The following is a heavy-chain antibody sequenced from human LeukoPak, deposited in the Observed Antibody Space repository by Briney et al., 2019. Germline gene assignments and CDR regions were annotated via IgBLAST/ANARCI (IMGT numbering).Heavy chain of an antibody. Sequence: GGSLRLSCAASGFTFSSYVMSWVRQAPGKGLEWVSSISDSATSTYYADSVKGRFTISRDNSENTLYLQMNSLRAEDTAVYYCARGAYYYEDWGQGTLVTVSS. V-gene: IGHV3-23*01. J-gene: IGHJ4*02. CDR2: ISDSATST. D-gene: IGHD3-22*01. CDR3: ARGAYYYED. CDR1: GFTFSSYV.